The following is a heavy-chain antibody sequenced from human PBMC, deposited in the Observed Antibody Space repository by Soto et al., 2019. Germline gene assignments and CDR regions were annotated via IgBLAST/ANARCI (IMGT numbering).Heavy chain of an antibody. J-gene: IGHJ3*01. CDR2: ISYDGLKK. D-gene: IGHD1-7*01. V-gene: IGHV3-30*18. CDR3: AKHLQSWELRHAFDL. Sequence: GGSLRLSCVAAGFTFSNYAIHWVRQAPGKGLEWVAGISYDGLKKEYADSVKGRFTISRDDFKNTVSLQMNSLSAEDRAAYYCAKHLQSWELRHAFDLWRHGTVVPVSS. CDR1: GFTFSNYA.